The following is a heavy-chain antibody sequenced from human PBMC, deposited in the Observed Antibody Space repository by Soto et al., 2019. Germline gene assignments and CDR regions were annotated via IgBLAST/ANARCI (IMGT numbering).Heavy chain of an antibody. CDR3: ARDRHVVYFFDN. D-gene: IGHD2-15*01. CDR2: ISSSSSYI. CDR1: GFTFSSYS. J-gene: IGHJ4*02. Sequence: GGSLRLSCAASGFTFSSYSMNWVRQAPGKGLEWVSSISSSSSYIYYADSVNGRFTIPRDNCKNSAVLKISRLRAEDTALYSCARDRHVVYFFDNVAQGALVNVSS. V-gene: IGHV3-21*03.